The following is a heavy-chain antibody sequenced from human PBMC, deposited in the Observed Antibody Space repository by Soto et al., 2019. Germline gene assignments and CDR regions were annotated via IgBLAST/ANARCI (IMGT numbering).Heavy chain of an antibody. CDR3: ARVAYYYYYYGMDV. V-gene: IGHV4-34*01. CDR2: INHSGST. Sequence: SETLSLTCAVYGGSFSGYYWSWIRQPPGKGLEWIGEINHSGSTNYNPSLKSQVTISVDASKNQFSLKLSSVTAADTAVYYCARVAYYYYYYGMDVWGQGTTVTVSS. CDR1: GGSFSGYY. J-gene: IGHJ6*02.